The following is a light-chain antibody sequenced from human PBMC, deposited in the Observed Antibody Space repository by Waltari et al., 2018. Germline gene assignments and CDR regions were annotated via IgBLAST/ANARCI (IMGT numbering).Light chain of an antibody. V-gene: IGKV2-30*02. CDR3: LHATFWPWT. Sequence: DVVVTQSPLSLPVTLGQPASVSCRSSRSLAHSDGNTYLSWFQQRPGQSPRRLIYKVSNRDSGVPDRFSGSGSGTDFTLKINRVEAEDVGLYYCLHATFWPWTFGQGTKVEI. CDR1: RSLAHSDGNTY. CDR2: KVS. J-gene: IGKJ1*01.